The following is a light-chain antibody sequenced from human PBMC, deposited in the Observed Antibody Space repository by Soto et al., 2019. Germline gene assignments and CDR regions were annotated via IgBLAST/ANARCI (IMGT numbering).Light chain of an antibody. J-gene: IGLJ2*01. CDR3: GSYTSSSTLI. CDR2: GVS. CDR1: SSDVGGYNY. V-gene: IGLV2-14*01. Sequence: QSALTQPASVSGSPGQSVTISCTGTSSDVGGYNYVSWYQHHPGKAPKLMLYGVSDRPSRISNRFSGSKSGNTASLTISGLQAEDEADYYCGSYTSSSTLIFGGGTKLTVL.